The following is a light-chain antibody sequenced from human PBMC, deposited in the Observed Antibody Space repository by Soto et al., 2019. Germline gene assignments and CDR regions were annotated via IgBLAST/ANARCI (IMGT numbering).Light chain of an antibody. V-gene: IGLV2-23*02. CDR1: SSDVGSYNL. CDR3: SSYARSISPLV. CDR2: EVS. Sequence: QSALTQPASVSGSPGQSITISCTGTSSDVGSYNLVSWYQQHPGKAPKLMIYEVSKRPSGVSNRFSGSKSGNTASLTISGLQAFDEADYYCSSYARSISPLVFGTGTKVTVL. J-gene: IGLJ1*01.